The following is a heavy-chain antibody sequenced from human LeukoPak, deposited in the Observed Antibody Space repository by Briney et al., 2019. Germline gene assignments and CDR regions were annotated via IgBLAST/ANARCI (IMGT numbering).Heavy chain of an antibody. D-gene: IGHD3-10*01. CDR1: GFTFDDYG. Sequence: PGGSLRLSCAASGFTFDDYGMSWVRQAPGKGLEWVSGINWNGGSTGYADSVKGRFTISRDNAKNSLYLQMNSLRAEDTALYYCARENYYGSGSYYSLYYYYYMDVWGKGTTVTVSS. CDR3: ARENYYGSGSYYSLYYYYYMDV. CDR2: INWNGGST. J-gene: IGHJ6*03. V-gene: IGHV3-20*04.